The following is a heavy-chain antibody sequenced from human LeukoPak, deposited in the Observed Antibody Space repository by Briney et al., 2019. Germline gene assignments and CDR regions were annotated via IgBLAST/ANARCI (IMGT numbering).Heavy chain of an antibody. CDR1: GFTFSSYA. D-gene: IGHD3-16*02. Sequence: PGRSLRLSCAASGFTFSSYAMHWVRQAPGKGLEWVAVISYDGSNKYYADSVKGRFTISRDNSKNTLYLQMNSLRAEDTAVYYCARDAGTYDYVWGSYRFDYWGQGTLVTVSS. CDR3: ARDAGTYDYVWGSYRFDY. V-gene: IGHV3-30-3*01. CDR2: ISYDGSNK. J-gene: IGHJ4*02.